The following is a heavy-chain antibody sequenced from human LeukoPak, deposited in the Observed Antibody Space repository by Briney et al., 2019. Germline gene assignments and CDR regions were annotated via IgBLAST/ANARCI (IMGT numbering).Heavy chain of an antibody. CDR1: GFTFSSYG. D-gene: IGHD2-2*01. V-gene: IGHV3-30*03. Sequence: GGSLRLSCAASGFTFSSYGMHWVRQAPGKGLEWVAVISYDGSNKYYADSVKGRFTISRDNSKNTLYLQMNSLKTEDTAVYYCTRVRERFSSTSCYGGCYYYYGMDVWGQGTTVTVSS. CDR2: ISYDGSNK. CDR3: TRVRERFSSTSCYGGCYYYYGMDV. J-gene: IGHJ6*02.